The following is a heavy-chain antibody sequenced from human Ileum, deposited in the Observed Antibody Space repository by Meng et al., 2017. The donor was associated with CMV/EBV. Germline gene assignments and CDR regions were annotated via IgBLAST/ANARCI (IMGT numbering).Heavy chain of an antibody. CDR3: ARDPYGNGRGEFDP. Sequence: GESLKISCAASGFTFSAYSVHWVRQAPGKGLEWVAVMSLDGRKIYYTDSVKGRFTISRDNYKNTLYLQMDRLRAEDTAVYYCARDPYGNGRGEFDPWGQGTRVTVSS. D-gene: IGHD2-21*01. CDR2: MSLDGRKI. J-gene: IGHJ5*02. V-gene: IGHV3-30*04. CDR1: GFTFSAYS.